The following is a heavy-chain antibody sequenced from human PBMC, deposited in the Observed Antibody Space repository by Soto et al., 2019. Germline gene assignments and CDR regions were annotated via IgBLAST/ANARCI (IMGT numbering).Heavy chain of an antibody. V-gene: IGHV3-23*01. D-gene: IGHD6-19*01. CDR2: ISGGGGDT. CDR1: GFTFSNHA. J-gene: IGHJ6*02. CDR3: ARTDSSGWSTRYGMDV. Sequence: GGSLRLSCAASGFTFSNHAMAWLRQVPGKGLEWVSGISGGGGDTYHADYVRGRFTISRDNSKNTLYLQMNSLRAEDAAIYYCARTDSSGWSTRYGMDVWGQGTTVTVSS.